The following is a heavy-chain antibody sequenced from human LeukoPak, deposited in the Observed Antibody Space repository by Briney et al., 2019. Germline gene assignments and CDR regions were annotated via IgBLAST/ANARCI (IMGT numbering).Heavy chain of an antibody. CDR3: ARDSGSYAGFDY. Sequence: SQTLSLTCAISGDSFSSNSAAWNWLRQSPSRGLKWLGRTYYRSKWYNHYAVSVKSRITINPETSMNQFSLQLNSVTAEDTAVYYCARDSGSYAGFDYWGQGTLVTVGS. V-gene: IGHV6-1*01. D-gene: IGHD3-10*01. CDR1: GDSFSSNSAA. J-gene: IGHJ4*02. CDR2: TYYRSKWYN.